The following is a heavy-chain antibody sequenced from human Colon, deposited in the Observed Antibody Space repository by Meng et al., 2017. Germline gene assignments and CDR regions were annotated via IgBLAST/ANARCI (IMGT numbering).Heavy chain of an antibody. J-gene: IGHJ4*02. CDR2: NYYSGST. D-gene: IGHD3-16*02. CDR1: GGSISTYY. CDR3: ARHQNGGTYPLDY. V-gene: IGHV4-59*08. Sequence: QEAGPGLVKPSGTLPLTCAVFGGSISTYYWSWIRQPPGKGLEWIGNNYYSGSTNYNPSLASRVTISVDSSKNQFSLKLSSVTAADTAVYYCARHQNGGTYPLDYWGQGTLVTVSS.